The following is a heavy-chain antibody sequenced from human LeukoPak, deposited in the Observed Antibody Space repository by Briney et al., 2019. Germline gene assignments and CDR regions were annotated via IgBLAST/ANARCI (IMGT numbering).Heavy chain of an antibody. CDR3: ARAYGDYVRWFDP. V-gene: IGHV1-69*13. CDR2: IIPIFGTA. CDR1: GGTFSSYA. D-gene: IGHD4-17*01. J-gene: IGHJ5*02. Sequence: SVKVSCKASGGTFSSYAISWVRQAPGQGLEWMGGIIPIFGTANYAQKFQGRVTITADESTSTAYMELSSLRSEDTAVYYCARAYGDYVRWFDPWGQGTLVAVSS.